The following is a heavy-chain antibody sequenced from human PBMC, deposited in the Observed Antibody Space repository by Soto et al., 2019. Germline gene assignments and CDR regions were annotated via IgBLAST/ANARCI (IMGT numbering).Heavy chain of an antibody. J-gene: IGHJ3*02. CDR1: GGTFSRYA. CDR3: ATKVRDDAFDI. D-gene: IGHD2-2*01. V-gene: IGHV1-69*01. CDR2: IIPIFGTA. Sequence: QVQLVQSGAEVKKPGSSVKVSCKASGGTFSRYAINWVRQAPGQGLEWMGGIIPIFGTANYAQKFQGRVTITADESTSTAYMDLSCLRSEDTAVYYCATKVRDDAFDIWGQGTMVTVSS.